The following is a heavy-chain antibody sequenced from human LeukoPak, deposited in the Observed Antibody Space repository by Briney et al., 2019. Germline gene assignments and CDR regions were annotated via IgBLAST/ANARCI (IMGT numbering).Heavy chain of an antibody. CDR3: ARTTEGGYTYGYFYYYYMDV. CDR1: GDSITSGGYS. J-gene: IGHJ6*03. V-gene: IGHV4-61*08. Sequence: PSETLSLTCVVSGDSITSGGYSWSWIRQPPGKGLEWIAYIYYSGSTNYNPSLKSRVTISVDTSKNQFSLKLRSVTAADTAVYYCARTTEGGYTYGYFYYYYMDVWGKGTTVTISS. CDR2: IYYSGST. D-gene: IGHD5-18*01.